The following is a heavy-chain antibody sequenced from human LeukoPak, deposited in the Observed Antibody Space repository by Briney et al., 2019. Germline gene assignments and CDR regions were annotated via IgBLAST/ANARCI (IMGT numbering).Heavy chain of an antibody. J-gene: IGHJ4*02. D-gene: IGHD3-10*01. Sequence: GGSLRLSCSASGFTFSSYVMHWVRQAPGKGLEYVSTVISNGGSTYYADSVKGRFTISRDNSKNALYLQMSSLRDEDTAVYYCVEEGGGVHYGSGGCFDYWGQGTLVTVSS. CDR3: VEEGGGVHYGSGGCFDY. CDR2: VISNGGST. V-gene: IGHV3-64D*09. CDR1: GFTFSSYV.